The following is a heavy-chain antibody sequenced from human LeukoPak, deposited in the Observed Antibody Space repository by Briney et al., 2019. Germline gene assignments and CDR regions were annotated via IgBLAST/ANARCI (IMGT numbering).Heavy chain of an antibody. V-gene: IGHV3-74*03. Sequence: GGSLRLSCAASGFTFSSHWMHWVRQAPGKGLVWVSRINSDGSSTTYADSVKGRFAISRDNAKNTLFLQMNSLSPEDTAVYYCARDRSIEDAFDIWGQGTMVTVSS. J-gene: IGHJ3*02. D-gene: IGHD3-3*02. CDR2: INSDGSST. CDR1: GFTFSSHW. CDR3: ARDRSIEDAFDI.